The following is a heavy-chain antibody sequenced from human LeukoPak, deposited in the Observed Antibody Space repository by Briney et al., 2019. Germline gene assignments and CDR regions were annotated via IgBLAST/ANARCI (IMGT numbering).Heavy chain of an antibody. J-gene: IGHJ4*02. Sequence: ASVRVSCKASGYTFTSYGISWVRQAPGQGLEWMGWISAYNGNTNYAQKFQGRVTITRDTSASTAYMELSSLRSEDTAVYYCARSFGSGWYATFDYWGQGTLVTVSS. D-gene: IGHD6-19*01. CDR2: ISAYNGNT. CDR3: ARSFGSGWYATFDY. CDR1: GYTFTSYG. V-gene: IGHV1-18*01.